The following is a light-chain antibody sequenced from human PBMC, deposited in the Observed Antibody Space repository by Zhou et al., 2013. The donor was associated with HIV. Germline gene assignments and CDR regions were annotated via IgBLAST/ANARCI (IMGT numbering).Light chain of an antibody. CDR1: QTINNY. CDR2: KAS. CDR3: QQSYSVPPT. V-gene: IGKV1-8*01. Sequence: AIRITQSPSSLSASTGDRVTITCRTNQTINNYLAWYQQKPGKAPTLLIYKASNLQSGVPSRFSGSGSGADFTLTINSLQPEDFATYFCQQSYSVPPTFGQGTKLEI. J-gene: IGKJ2*01.